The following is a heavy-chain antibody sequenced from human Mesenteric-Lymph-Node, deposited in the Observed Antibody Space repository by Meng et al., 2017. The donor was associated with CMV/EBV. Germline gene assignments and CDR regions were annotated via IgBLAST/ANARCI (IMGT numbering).Heavy chain of an antibody. CDR3: AHMYYDILTGYSSFDY. Sequence: FSLSTSGVGVGWIRQPPGKALEWLALIYWDDDKRYSPSLKSRLTITKDTSKNQVVLTMTNMDPVDTATYYCAHMYYDILTGYSSFDYWGQGTLVTVSS. J-gene: IGHJ4*02. V-gene: IGHV2-5*02. CDR1: FSLSTSGVG. CDR2: IYWDDDK. D-gene: IGHD3-9*01.